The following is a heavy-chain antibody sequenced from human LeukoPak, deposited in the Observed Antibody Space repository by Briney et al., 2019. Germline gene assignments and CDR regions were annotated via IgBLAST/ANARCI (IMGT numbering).Heavy chain of an antibody. CDR1: GFTVSSNY. J-gene: IGHJ4*02. D-gene: IGHD6-19*01. CDR2: IYSGGST. V-gene: IGHV3-66*01. Sequence: GGSLRLSCAASGFTVSSNYMSWVRQAPGKGLEWVSVIYSGGSTYYADSVKGRFTISRDNSKNTLYLQMNSLRAEDTAVYYCARDHSSGWYRYWGQGTLVTVSS. CDR3: ARDHSSGWYRY.